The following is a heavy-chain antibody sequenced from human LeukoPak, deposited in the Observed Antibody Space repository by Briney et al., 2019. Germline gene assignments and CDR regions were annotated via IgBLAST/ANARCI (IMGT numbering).Heavy chain of an antibody. J-gene: IGHJ1*01. CDR1: GFIFSNYA. D-gene: IGHD6-19*01. CDR3: AKVQDGSFWYEYFQH. Sequence: GGSLRLSCAASGFIFSNYAAYWVRQAPGKGLECVVVMSYDGSNTYFADSVKGRFTVSRDNAKNSLFLQVNSLRAEDTAIYYCAKVQDGSFWYEYFQHWGQGTLVTVSS. V-gene: IGHV3-30-3*01. CDR2: MSYDGSNT.